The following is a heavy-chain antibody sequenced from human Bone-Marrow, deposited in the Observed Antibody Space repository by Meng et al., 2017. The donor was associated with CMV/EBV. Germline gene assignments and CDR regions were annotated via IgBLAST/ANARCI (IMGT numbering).Heavy chain of an antibody. Sequence: TSVVGVGWIRQPPGKALEWLALIYWNDDKRYSPSLKSRLTITKDTSKNQVVLTMTNMDPVDTATYYCARIQYYYDSSGAYYWYFDLWGRGTLVTVSS. CDR3: ARIQYYYDSSGAYYWYFDL. D-gene: IGHD3-22*01. CDR2: IYWNDDK. CDR1: TSVVG. J-gene: IGHJ2*01. V-gene: IGHV2-5*01.